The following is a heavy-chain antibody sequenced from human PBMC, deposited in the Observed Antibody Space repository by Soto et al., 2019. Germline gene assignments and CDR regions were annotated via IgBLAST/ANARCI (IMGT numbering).Heavy chain of an antibody. J-gene: IGHJ4*02. CDR1: GFTFSSYA. CDR3: AQLHSSGVYYFDY. CDR2: IYSGGST. V-gene: IGHV3-66*01. D-gene: IGHD3-22*01. Sequence: HPGGSLRLSCAASGFTFSSYAMHWVRQAPGKGLEWVSVIYSGGSTYYADSVKGRFTISRDNSKNTLYLQMNSLRAEDTAVYYCAQLHSSGVYYFDYWGQGTLVTVS.